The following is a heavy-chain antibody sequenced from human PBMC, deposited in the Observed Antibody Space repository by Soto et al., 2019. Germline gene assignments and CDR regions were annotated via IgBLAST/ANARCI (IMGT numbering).Heavy chain of an antibody. CDR1: GFTFSNYE. Sequence: EVQLGESGGDLVQPGGSLRVSCTASGFTFSNYEMNWVRQAPGTGLEWVSYISSSSSGIYYTDSVKGRCTISRDNAKHTLDLQFLTLRAEDTAFYYCASSMYFDLCGRGNLLT. V-gene: IGHV3-48*03. CDR2: ISSSSSGI. J-gene: IGHJ2*01. CDR3: ASSMYFDL. D-gene: IGHD2-2*01.